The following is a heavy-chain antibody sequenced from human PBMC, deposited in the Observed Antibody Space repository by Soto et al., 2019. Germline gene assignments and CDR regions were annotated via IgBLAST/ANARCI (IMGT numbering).Heavy chain of an antibody. CDR2: INAGNGNT. CDR3: ARDPNDSSAYYNPYYYGMDG. D-gene: IGHD3-22*01. CDR1: GYTFTSYG. J-gene: IGHJ6*02. Sequence: SVKVSCKASGYTFTSYGIHWVRQAPGQRLEWTGWINAGNGNTKYSEKFQGRVTITRDTSASTAYLELSSLRSEDTAVYYCARDPNDSSAYYNPYYYGMDGWGQGSTVTVSS. V-gene: IGHV1-3*01.